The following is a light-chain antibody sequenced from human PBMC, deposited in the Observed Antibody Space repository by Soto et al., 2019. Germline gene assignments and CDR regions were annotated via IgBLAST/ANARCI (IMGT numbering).Light chain of an antibody. CDR3: QQYYSSPYT. V-gene: IGKV4-1*01. CDR2: SAS. Sequence: DIVMTQSPDSLAVSLGERATINCKSSQSVLYSSNNRNYLTWYQQKPGQPPELLIYSASTRESGVPDRCSGSGSGTDFTLTISSLQAEDVAVYYCQQYYSSPYTFGQGTKLEIK. J-gene: IGKJ2*01. CDR1: QSVLYSSNNRNY.